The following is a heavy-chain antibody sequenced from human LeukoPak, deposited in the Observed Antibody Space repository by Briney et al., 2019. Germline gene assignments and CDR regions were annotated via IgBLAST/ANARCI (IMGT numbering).Heavy chain of an antibody. CDR1: GGSISSYY. D-gene: IGHD3-22*01. CDR2: IYASGST. CDR3: ARVTGYMIEDYFDY. J-gene: IGHJ4*02. Sequence: SETLSLTCTVSGGSISSYYWSWIRQPAGKGLEWIGRIYASGSTNYNPSLKSRVTMSVDTSKNQFSLKLSSVTAADTAVYYCARVTGYMIEDYFDYWGQGTLVTVSS. V-gene: IGHV4-4*07.